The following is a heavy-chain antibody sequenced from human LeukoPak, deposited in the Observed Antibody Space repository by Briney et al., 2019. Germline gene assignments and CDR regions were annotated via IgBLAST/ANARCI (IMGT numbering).Heavy chain of an antibody. J-gene: IGHJ4*02. CDR3: AKGDCSSGSCYFDY. D-gene: IGHD2-15*01. CDR1: EVILSNHP. V-gene: IGHV3-23*01. Sequence: GGSLRLSCAASEVILSNHPMYWVRQAPGKGLEWVSSLSDTGDSTHYADSVKGRFTISRDSARSALYLQMNSLRAEDTAVYYCAKGDCSSGSCYFDYWGQGSQVTVSS. CDR2: LSDTGDST.